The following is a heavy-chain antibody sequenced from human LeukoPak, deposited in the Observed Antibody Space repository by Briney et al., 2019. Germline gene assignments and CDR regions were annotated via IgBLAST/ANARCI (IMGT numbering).Heavy chain of an antibody. CDR1: GDSINSYF. CDR3: ARINWNYPEETDV. J-gene: IGHJ6*04. V-gene: IGHV4-59*08. Sequence: PSETLSLTCTVSGDSINSYFWSWIRQPPGKGLEWIGYIYYSGSTNYNPSLKSRVTISVDTSKNQFSLKLSSVTAADTAVYYCARINWNYPEETDVWGKGTTVTVSS. D-gene: IGHD1-7*01. CDR2: IYYSGST.